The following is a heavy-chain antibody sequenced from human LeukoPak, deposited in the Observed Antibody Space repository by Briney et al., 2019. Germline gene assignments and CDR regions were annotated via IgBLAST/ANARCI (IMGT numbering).Heavy chain of an antibody. CDR2: ISGSAGST. V-gene: IGHV3-23*01. CDR3: AKGPVSVAAKFFDY. CDR1: GFTLSSYA. J-gene: IGHJ4*02. D-gene: IGHD2-15*01. Sequence: PGGSLRLSCAASGFTLSSYAMNWVRQAPGKGLEWVSIISGSAGSTYYADSVKGRFTISRDNSKNTLFLQMNSLRAEDTAVYYCAKGPVSVAAKFFDYWGQGTLVTVSS.